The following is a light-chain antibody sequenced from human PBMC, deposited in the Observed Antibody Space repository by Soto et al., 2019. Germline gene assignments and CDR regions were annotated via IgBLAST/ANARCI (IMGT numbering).Light chain of an antibody. V-gene: IGKV1-17*01. CDR3: QQFNSYPIT. Sequence: DIQMTQSPSSLSASVGDRVTNTCRASQDVRNYLGWYQQKPGKAPKRLIYAVSTLQSGVPSRFSGSGSGTEFTLTIGGLQPDDFATYYCQQFNSYPITFGQGTRLEIK. CDR2: AVS. J-gene: IGKJ5*01. CDR1: QDVRNY.